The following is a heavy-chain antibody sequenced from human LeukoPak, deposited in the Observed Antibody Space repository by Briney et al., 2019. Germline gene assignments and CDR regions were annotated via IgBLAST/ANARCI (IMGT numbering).Heavy chain of an antibody. CDR3: ARRGETALNYYFDY. Sequence: HGESLKISCKGSGYNFTSYWIGWVRQMPGKGLEWMGIIYPGDSDTIYSPSFQGQVTSSADKSISTAYLQWSSLKASDTAMYYCARRGETALNYYFDYWGQGTLVTVSS. V-gene: IGHV5-51*01. J-gene: IGHJ4*02. D-gene: IGHD3-16*01. CDR2: IYPGDSDT. CDR1: GYNFTSYW.